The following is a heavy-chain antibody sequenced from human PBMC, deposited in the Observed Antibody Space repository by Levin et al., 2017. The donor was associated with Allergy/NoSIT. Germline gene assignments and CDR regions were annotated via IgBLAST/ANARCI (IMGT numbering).Heavy chain of an antibody. CDR2: ISGSGGST. J-gene: IGHJ4*02. V-gene: IGHV3-23*01. D-gene: IGHD3-22*01. CDR3: AKEKDYYDSSGLYGYYFDY. Sequence: PGGSLRLSCAASGFTFSSYAMSWVRQAPGKGLEWVSAISGSGGSTYYADSVKGRFTISRDNSKNTLYLQMNSLRAEDTAVYYCAKEKDYYDSSGLYGYYFDYWGQGTLVTVSS. CDR1: GFTFSSYA.